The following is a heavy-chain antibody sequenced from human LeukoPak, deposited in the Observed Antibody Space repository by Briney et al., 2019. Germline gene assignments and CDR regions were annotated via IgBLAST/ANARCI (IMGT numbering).Heavy chain of an antibody. CDR1: AYSFTIYT. Sequence: ASVKVSCKASAYSFTIYTIHWVRQAPGQRPEWMGWINAGNGNRRYSENFQGRITITRDTSATTAYMELSSLRPEDTAVYYCARTTRSWYEDNDAFDIWGQGTTVTVSS. CDR3: ARTTRSWYEDNDAFDI. V-gene: IGHV1-3*01. CDR2: INAGNGNR. J-gene: IGHJ3*02. D-gene: IGHD6-13*01.